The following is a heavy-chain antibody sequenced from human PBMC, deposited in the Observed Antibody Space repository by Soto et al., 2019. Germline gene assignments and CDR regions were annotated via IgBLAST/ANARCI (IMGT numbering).Heavy chain of an antibody. CDR3: AALAVAAANKECFDL. Sequence: VQLLESGGGLVQPGGSLRLSCAASGFTFSSYAMSWVRQAPGKGLEWVSAISGSGGSTYYADSVKGRFTISRDNSKNTRYRHMNTLRADDTSVYYCAALAVAAANKECFDLWGQGTPVTVSS. V-gene: IGHV3-23*01. CDR1: GFTFSSYA. CDR2: ISGSGGST. D-gene: IGHD6-13*01. J-gene: IGHJ5*02.